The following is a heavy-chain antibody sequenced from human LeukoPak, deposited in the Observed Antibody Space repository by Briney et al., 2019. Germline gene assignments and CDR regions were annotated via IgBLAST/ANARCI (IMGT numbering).Heavy chain of an antibody. CDR3: AKGLQTNYYYYHAMDV. Sequence: GRSLRLSCAASGFTFSSSAMSWVRQAPGKGLEWVSAISNNGGYTYYADSVQGRFTISRDNSKNTLYLQVNSLRAEDTAVYYRAKGLQTNYYYYHAMDVWGQGTTVTVSS. V-gene: IGHV3-23*01. CDR2: ISNNGGYT. D-gene: IGHD4-11*01. J-gene: IGHJ6*02. CDR1: GFTFSSSA.